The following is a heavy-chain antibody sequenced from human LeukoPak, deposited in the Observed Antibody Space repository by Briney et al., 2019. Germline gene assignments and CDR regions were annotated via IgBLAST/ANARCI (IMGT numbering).Heavy chain of an antibody. CDR3: ATPARGYSYGYFVY. D-gene: IGHD5-18*01. CDR2: FDPEDGET. J-gene: IGHJ4*02. Sequence: ATVKVSCKVSGYTLTELSMHWVRQAPGKGLEWMGGFDPEDGETIYAQKFQGRVTMTEDTSTDTAYMELSSLRSEDTAVYSCATPARGYSYGYFVYWGQGTLVTVPS. V-gene: IGHV1-24*01. CDR1: GYTLTELS.